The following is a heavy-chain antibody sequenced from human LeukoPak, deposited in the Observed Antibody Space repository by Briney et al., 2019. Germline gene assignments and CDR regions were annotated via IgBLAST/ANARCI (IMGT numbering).Heavy chain of an antibody. V-gene: IGHV4-59*01. D-gene: IGHD6-6*01. CDR3: ARDSSSFRGFDP. CDR1: GGSISSYY. J-gene: IGHJ5*02. CDR2: IYYSGST. Sequence: SETLSLTCTVSGGSISSYYWSWIRQPPEKGLEWIGYIYYSGSTNYNPSLKSRVTISVDTSKNQFSLKLSSVTAADTAVYYCARDSSSFRGFDPWGQGTLVTVSS.